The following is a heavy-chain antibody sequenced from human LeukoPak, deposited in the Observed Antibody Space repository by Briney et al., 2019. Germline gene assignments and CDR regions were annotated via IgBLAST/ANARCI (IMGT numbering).Heavy chain of an antibody. V-gene: IGHV1-2*02. CDR3: ARDWGCSSTSCYIPLYYFDY. CDR2: INPNSGGT. J-gene: IGHJ4*02. Sequence: ASVKVSCKASGYTFTGYYMHWVRQAPGQGLEWMGWINPNSGGTNYAQKFQGRVTMTRDTSISTAYMELSRLRSDDTAVYYCARDWGCSSTSCYIPLYYFDYWGRGTLVTVSS. D-gene: IGHD2-2*02. CDR1: GYTFTGYY.